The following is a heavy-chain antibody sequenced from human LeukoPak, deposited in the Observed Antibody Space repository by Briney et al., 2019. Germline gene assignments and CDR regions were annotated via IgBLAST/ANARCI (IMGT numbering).Heavy chain of an antibody. Sequence: GASVKVSCKASGYTFTSYYMHWVRQAPGQGLEWMGIINPSGGSTSYAQKFQGRVTMTRDTSTSTVYMELSSLRSEDTAVYYCAREIVVVPAATGFDYWGQGTLVTVSS. CDR3: AREIVVVPAATGFDY. CDR1: GYTFTSYY. J-gene: IGHJ4*02. CDR2: INPSGGST. V-gene: IGHV1-46*01. D-gene: IGHD2-2*01.